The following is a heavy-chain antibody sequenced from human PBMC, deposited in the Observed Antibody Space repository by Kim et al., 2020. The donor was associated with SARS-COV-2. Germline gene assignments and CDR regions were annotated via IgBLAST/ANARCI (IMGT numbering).Heavy chain of an antibody. J-gene: IGHJ6*02. CDR2: MNPNSGNT. V-gene: IGHV1-8*01. CDR3: ARVRSYSGSYYYYYGMDV. CDR1: GYTFTSYD. D-gene: IGHD1-26*01. Sequence: ASVKVSCKASGYTFTSYDINWVRQATGQGLEWMGWMNPNSGNTGYAQKFQGRVTMTRNTSISTAYMELSSLRSEDTAVYYCARVRSYSGSYYYYYGMDVWGQGTMVTVSS.